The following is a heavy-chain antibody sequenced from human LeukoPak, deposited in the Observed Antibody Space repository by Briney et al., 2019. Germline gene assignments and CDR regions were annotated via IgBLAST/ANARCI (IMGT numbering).Heavy chain of an antibody. J-gene: IGHJ4*02. D-gene: IGHD3-16*02. Sequence: GGSLRLSCAASGFTVSSNYMNWVRQAPGEGLEWVSSISSSSSYIYYADSVKGRFTISRDNAKNSLYLQMNSLRAEDTAVYYCARDSGDYVWGSYRTPIDYWGQGTLVTVS. CDR1: GFTVSSNY. CDR3: ARDSGDYVWGSYRTPIDY. CDR2: ISSSSSYI. V-gene: IGHV3-21*01.